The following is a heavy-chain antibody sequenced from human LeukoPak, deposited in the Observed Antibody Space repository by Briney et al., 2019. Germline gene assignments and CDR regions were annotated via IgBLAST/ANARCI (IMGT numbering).Heavy chain of an antibody. CDR3: ARRSFSYYATDV. Sequence: SETLSLTCTISGGSTTNYYWSWIRQPPGKGLEWIGHIYYSGRTNYNPSLKSRVTISVDTSKNQFSLRLTSVTAADTAVYYCARRSFSYYATDVWGQGATVTVSS. V-gene: IGHV4-59*08. J-gene: IGHJ6*02. CDR1: GGSTTNYY. CDR2: IYYSGRT. D-gene: IGHD6-6*01.